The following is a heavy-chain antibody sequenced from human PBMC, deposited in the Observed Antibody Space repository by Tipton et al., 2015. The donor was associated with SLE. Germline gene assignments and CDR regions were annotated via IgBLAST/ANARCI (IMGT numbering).Heavy chain of an antibody. V-gene: IGHV3-30*02. J-gene: IGHJ4*02. Sequence: SLRLSCAASGFTFSSYGMHWVRQAPGKGLEWVAFIRYDGSNKYYADSVKGRFTISRDNSKNTLYLQMNSLRAEDTAVYYCAKIIEYSSSWYFDYWGQGTLVTVSS. CDR1: GFTFSSYG. CDR2: IRYDGSNK. D-gene: IGHD6-13*01. CDR3: AKIIEYSSSWYFDY.